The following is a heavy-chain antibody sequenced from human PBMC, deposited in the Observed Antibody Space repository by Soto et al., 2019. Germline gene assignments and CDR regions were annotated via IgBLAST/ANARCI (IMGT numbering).Heavy chain of an antibody. CDR2: IYPGDSDT. Sequence: GESLKISCKGSGYSFTSYWIGWVRQMPGKGLEWMGIIYPGDSDTRYSPSFQGQVTISADKSISTAYLRWSSLKASDTAMYYCARFCSGGSCYSSSYYGMDVWGQGTTVTVSS. V-gene: IGHV5-51*01. D-gene: IGHD2-15*01. J-gene: IGHJ6*02. CDR3: ARFCSGGSCYSSSYYGMDV. CDR1: GYSFTSYW.